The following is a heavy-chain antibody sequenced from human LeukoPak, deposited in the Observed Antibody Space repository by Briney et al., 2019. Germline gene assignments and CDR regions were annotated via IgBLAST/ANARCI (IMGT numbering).Heavy chain of an antibody. Sequence: PGGSLRLSCAASGFTFSDYYMSWIRQAPGKGLEWVSYISSSSSTIYYADSVKGRFTISRDNAKNSLYLQMNSLRDEDTAVYYCAREASDCSGGSCYFTRDYSFDYWGQGTLVTVSS. V-gene: IGHV3-11*04. CDR3: AREASDCSGGSCYFTRDYSFDY. J-gene: IGHJ4*02. CDR1: GFTFSDYY. D-gene: IGHD2-15*01. CDR2: ISSSSSTI.